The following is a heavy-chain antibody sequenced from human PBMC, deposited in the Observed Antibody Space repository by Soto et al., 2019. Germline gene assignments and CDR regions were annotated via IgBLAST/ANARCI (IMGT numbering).Heavy chain of an antibody. V-gene: IGHV4-59*01. CDR1: GGSISSYY. Sequence: PSETLSLTCTVSGGSISSYYWSWIRQPPGKGLEWIGYIYYSGSTNYNPSLKSRVTISVDTSKNQFSLKLSSVTAADTAVYYCARVSQQLGCVFDIWGQGTMVTV. D-gene: IGHD6-13*01. CDR3: ARVSQQLGCVFDI. CDR2: IYYSGST. J-gene: IGHJ3*02.